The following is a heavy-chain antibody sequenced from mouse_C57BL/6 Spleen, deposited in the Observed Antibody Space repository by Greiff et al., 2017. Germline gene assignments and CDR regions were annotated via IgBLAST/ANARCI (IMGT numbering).Heavy chain of an antibody. J-gene: IGHJ4*01. CDR2: IDPSDSYT. CDR3: ARVYYDYCYYYAMDY. V-gene: IGHV1-59*01. D-gene: IGHD2-4*01. Sequence: QVQLQQPGAELVRPGTSVKLSCKASGYTFTSYWMHWVKQRPGQGLEWIGVIDPSDSYTNYNQKFKGKATLTVDTSSSTAYMQRSRLTSEDSAVYYCARVYYDYCYYYAMDYGGQGTAVTVSS. CDR1: GYTFTSYW.